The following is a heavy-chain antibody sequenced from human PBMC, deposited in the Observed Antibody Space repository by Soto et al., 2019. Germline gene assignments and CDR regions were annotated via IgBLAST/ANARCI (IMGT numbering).Heavy chain of an antibody. Sequence: GGSLGLSCAASGFTFSSYGMHWVRQAPGKGLEWVAVISYDGSNKYYADSVKGRFTISRDNSKNTLYLQMNSLRAEDTAVYYCAKDGDWYYDSSGYYYDHWGQGTLV. D-gene: IGHD3-22*01. J-gene: IGHJ5*02. CDR1: GFTFSSYG. CDR2: ISYDGSNK. V-gene: IGHV3-30*18. CDR3: AKDGDWYYDSSGYYYDH.